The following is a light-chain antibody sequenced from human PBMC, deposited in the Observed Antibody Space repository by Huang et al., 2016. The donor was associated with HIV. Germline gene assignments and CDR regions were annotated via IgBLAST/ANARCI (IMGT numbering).Light chain of an antibody. J-gene: IGKJ2*01. V-gene: IGKV3-15*01. Sequence: VMTQSPATLSVSPGERATLSCRASHSVSNNLAWYQQKPGQAPRLLIYGASTRTTDVPARFTGSGSGTDFTLTISRLQSDDFAVYYCQQYDNWPPAYTFGQGTKLEIK. CDR2: GAS. CDR3: QQYDNWPPAYT. CDR1: HSVSNN.